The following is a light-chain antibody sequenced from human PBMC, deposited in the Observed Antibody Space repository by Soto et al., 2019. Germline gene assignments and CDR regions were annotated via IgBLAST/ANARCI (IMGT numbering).Light chain of an antibody. Sequence: EVVLTQSPDTLSLPPGERATLSCRASQSISSYLAWYQQKPGQAPRLLIYDASIRATGIPATFSSSGSGTDFALTISSQEPEDFAVYYCQQLTDWPPQWTFGRGTKVEI. J-gene: IGKJ1*01. CDR3: QQLTDWPPQWT. CDR2: DAS. V-gene: IGKV3-11*01. CDR1: QSISSY.